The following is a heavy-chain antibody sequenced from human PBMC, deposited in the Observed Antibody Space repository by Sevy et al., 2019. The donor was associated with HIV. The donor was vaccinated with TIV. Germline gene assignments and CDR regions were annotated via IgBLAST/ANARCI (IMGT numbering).Heavy chain of an antibody. J-gene: IGHJ4*02. CDR1: GFTFSSYS. CDR3: ARDTPYDFWSGYPY. Sequence: GGSLRLSCAASGFTFSSYSMNWVRQAPGKGLEWVSYISSSSSTIYYADSVKGRFTISRDNAKKSLYLQMNRLRAENTAVYYCARDTPYDFWSGYPYWGQGTLVTVSS. D-gene: IGHD3-3*01. CDR2: ISSSSSTI. V-gene: IGHV3-48*01.